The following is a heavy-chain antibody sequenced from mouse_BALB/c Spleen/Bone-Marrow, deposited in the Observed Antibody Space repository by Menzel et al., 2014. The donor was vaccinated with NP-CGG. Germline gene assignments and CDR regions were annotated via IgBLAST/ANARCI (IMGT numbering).Heavy chain of an antibody. CDR3: ASYYYGSSRFAY. CDR2: IDPANGNT. D-gene: IGHD1-1*01. J-gene: IGHJ3*01. Sequence: VQLQQSGAELVKPGASVKLSCTASGFNIKDTYMHWVKQRPEQGLEWIGRIDPANGNTKYDPKFQGQATITADTSSNTACLQLSSLTSEDTAVYYCASYYYGSSRFAYWGQGALVTVSA. V-gene: IGHV14-3*02. CDR1: GFNIKDTY.